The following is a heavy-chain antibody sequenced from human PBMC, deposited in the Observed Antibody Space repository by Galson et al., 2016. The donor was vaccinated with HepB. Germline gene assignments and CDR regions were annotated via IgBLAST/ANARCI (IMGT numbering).Heavy chain of an antibody. CDR3: ARSSGWYGYFQH. V-gene: IGHV3-53*01. D-gene: IGHD6-19*01. Sequence: SLRLSCAASGFTVSSNYMSWVRQAPGKGLEWVSVIYSAGGTFYADSVKGRFSISRDNSKNTVYLQMSSLRAEDTAVYYCARSSGWYGYFQHWGQGTLVTVSS. J-gene: IGHJ1*01. CDR1: GFTVSSNY. CDR2: IYSAGGT.